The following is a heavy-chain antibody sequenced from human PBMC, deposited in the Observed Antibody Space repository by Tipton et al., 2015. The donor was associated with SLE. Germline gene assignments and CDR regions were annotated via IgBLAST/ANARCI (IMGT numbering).Heavy chain of an antibody. CDR2: ISGGGDYT. J-gene: IGHJ4*02. Sequence: SLRLSCAASGFTFSRYTMHWVRQAPGKGLEWVSYISGGGDYTYYADSVKGRFTISRDNAKNSLYLQMNSLRAEDTAVYYCARGFNGGRSFDYWGQGTLVTVSS. V-gene: IGHV3-21*04. CDR1: GFTFSRYT. CDR3: ARGFNGGRSFDY. D-gene: IGHD4-23*01.